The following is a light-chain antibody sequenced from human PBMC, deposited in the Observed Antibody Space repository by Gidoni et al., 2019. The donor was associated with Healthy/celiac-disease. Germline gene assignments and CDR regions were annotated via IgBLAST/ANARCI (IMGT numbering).Light chain of an antibody. V-gene: IGKV3-15*01. J-gene: IGKJ1*01. CDR3: QQYNNWPRT. CDR2: GAS. Sequence: EIVMTQPPATLSVSPGERATLPCRASQSVSSNLAWYQQKPGPAPRLLIYGASTRATGIPARFSGSGSGTEFTLTISSLQSEDFAVYYCQQYNNWPRTFGQGTKVEIK. CDR1: QSVSSN.